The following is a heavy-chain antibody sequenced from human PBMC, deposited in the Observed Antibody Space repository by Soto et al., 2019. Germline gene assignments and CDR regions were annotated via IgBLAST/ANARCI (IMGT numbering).Heavy chain of an antibody. CDR2: ISSSSSTI. Sequence: GGSLRLSCAASGFTFSSYSMNWVRQAPGKGLEWVSYISSSSSTIYYADSVKGRFTISRDNAKNSLYLQMNSLRDEDTAVYYCARDRGQGYDILTGYSSGWFDPWGQGTLVTVSS. CDR1: GFTFSSYS. V-gene: IGHV3-48*02. J-gene: IGHJ5*02. CDR3: ARDRGQGYDILTGYSSGWFDP. D-gene: IGHD3-9*01.